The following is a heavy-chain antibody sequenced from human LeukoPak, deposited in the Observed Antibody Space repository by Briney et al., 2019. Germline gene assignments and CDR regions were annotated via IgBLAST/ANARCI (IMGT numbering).Heavy chain of an antibody. J-gene: IGHJ6*02. V-gene: IGHV1-18*01. CDR1: GYTFTSYG. Sequence: ASVKVSCKASGYTFTSYGISWVRQAPGQGLEWMGWISAYNGNTNYAKKLQGRVTMTTDTSTSTAYMELRSLRSDDTAVYYCARAPGYCSSTSCYTDYYYGMDVWGQGTTVTVSS. CDR3: ARAPGYCSSTSCYTDYYYGMDV. D-gene: IGHD2-2*02. CDR2: ISAYNGNT.